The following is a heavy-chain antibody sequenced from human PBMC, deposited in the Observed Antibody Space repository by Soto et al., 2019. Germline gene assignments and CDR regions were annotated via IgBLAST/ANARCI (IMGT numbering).Heavy chain of an antibody. J-gene: IGHJ4*02. Sequence: QVQLVESGGGVVQPGRSLRLSCAASGFTFSSYGMHWVRQAPGKGLEWVAVISYDGSNKYYADSVKGRFTISRDNSKNTLYLQMNSLRAEDTAVYYCAGGWDSTYFDYWGQGTLVTVSS. CDR3: AGGWDSTYFDY. D-gene: IGHD6-19*01. CDR2: ISYDGSNK. V-gene: IGHV3-30*03. CDR1: GFTFSSYG.